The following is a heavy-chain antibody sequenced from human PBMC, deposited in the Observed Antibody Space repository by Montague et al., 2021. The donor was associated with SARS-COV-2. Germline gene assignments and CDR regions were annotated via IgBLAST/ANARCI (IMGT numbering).Heavy chain of an antibody. CDR1: GDSISSYY. V-gene: IGHV4-59*01. Sequence: SETLSLTCSVSGDSISSYYYNWIRQTPGKGLEWIGYAYYFPRTNRANTXXDASLKRRVTISLDTSENQFSLKLSSVTAADTAVYYCARTWRFGQSYGLDIWGQGIMVTVSS. J-gene: IGHJ3*02. CDR3: ARTWRFGQSYGLDI. CDR2: AYYFPRT. D-gene: IGHD3-16*01.